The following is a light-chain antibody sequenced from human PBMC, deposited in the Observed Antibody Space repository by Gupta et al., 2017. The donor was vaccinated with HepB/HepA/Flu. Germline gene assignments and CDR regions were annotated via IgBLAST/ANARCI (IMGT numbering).Light chain of an antibody. CDR1: QNVGRR. CDR2: ETS. J-gene: IGKJ2*01. Sequence: QMTQSPPTLSASLGDRVTITCRASQNVGRRLAWYHQKPGKAPKLLIYETSNLASGVPSRFSGSKSGTEFTLTISGRQPDDFATYYCQQYNSYFPYTFGQWTKLEIK. CDR3: QQYNSYFPYT. V-gene: IGKV1-5*03.